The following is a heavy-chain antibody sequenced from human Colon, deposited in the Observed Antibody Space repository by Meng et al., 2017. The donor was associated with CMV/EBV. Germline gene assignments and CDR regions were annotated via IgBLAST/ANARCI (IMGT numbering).Heavy chain of an antibody. CDR3: ARDMDGTSASYDF. J-gene: IGHJ4*02. V-gene: IGHV3-48*03. D-gene: IGHD6-19*01. CDR2: ITRSATTK. CDR1: DFRFSSYE. Sequence: GESLKISCTAFDFRFSSYEMNWVRQAPGKGLEWVSYITRSATTKHYAASVKGRFTISRDDAERSLFLHMDSLRAEDTAVYYCARDMDGTSASYDFWGQGTLVTVSS.